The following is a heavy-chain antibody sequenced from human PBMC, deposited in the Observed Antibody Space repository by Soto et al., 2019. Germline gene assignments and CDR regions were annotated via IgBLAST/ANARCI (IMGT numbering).Heavy chain of an antibody. D-gene: IGHD1-26*01. V-gene: IGHV3-33*01. Sequence: GGSLRLSCAASGFSFSNYGMHWVRQAPGKGLEWVAVIWYDGSNKYYGDSVKGRFTISRDNSKNTLYLQMNSLRAEDTAVYYCAGGTYYFDYWGQGTLVTVSS. CDR3: AGGTYYFDY. CDR2: IWYDGSNK. J-gene: IGHJ4*02. CDR1: GFSFSNYG.